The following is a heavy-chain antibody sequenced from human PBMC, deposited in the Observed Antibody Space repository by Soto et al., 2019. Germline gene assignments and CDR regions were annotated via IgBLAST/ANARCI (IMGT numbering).Heavy chain of an antibody. D-gene: IGHD5-12*01. CDR3: ARRMRDGYNPFDY. CDR1: GGTFSSYA. V-gene: IGHV1-69*13. CDR2: IIPIFGTA. J-gene: IGHJ4*02. Sequence: SVKVSCKASGGTFSSYAISWVRQAPGQGLEWMGGIIPIFGTANYAQKFQGRVTITADESTSTAYMELSSLRSEDTAVYYCARRMRDGYNPFDYWGQGTLVTVSS.